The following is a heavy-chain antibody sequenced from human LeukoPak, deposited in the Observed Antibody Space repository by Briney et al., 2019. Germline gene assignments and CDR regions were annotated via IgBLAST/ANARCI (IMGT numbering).Heavy chain of an antibody. CDR3: AKVRTYYYDSSGFDY. CDR1: GFTFNNYA. J-gene: IGHJ4*02. V-gene: IGHV3-23*01. CDR2: ISGSGGST. Sequence: HPGGSLRLSCVASGFTFNNYAMTWVRQAPGKGLEWVSAISGSGGSTYYADSVKGRFTISRDNSKNTLYLQMNSLRAEDTAVYYCAKVRTYYYDSSGFDYWGQGTLVTVSS. D-gene: IGHD3-22*01.